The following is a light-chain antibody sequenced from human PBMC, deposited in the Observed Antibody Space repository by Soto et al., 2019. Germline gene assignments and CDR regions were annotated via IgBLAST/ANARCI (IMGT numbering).Light chain of an antibody. CDR1: SSDVGAYNY. CDR3: SSYTTSRAYV. CDR2: EVS. V-gene: IGLV2-14*01. J-gene: IGLJ1*01. Sequence: QSVVTQPASVSLSPGQSITISCSGTSSDVGAYNYVSLYQQQSGKAPKLMIHEVSNRPSGVSNRFSGSKSGNTASLTISGLQAEDEADYYCSSYTTSRAYVFGIGTKVTVL.